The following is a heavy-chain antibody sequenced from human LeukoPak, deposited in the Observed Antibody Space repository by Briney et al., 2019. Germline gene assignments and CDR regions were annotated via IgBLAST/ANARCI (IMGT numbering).Heavy chain of an antibody. J-gene: IGHJ4*02. CDR1: GFTFTKYW. Sequence: LGESLKISCKGSGFTFTKYWIGWVRQMPGKGLEWMGIIYPGDSDIRYSPSFQGQVTISADNSISTAYLQWNSLKASDTAMYHCTVSGTYGYWGQGTLVTVSS. CDR3: TVSGTYGY. CDR2: IYPGDSDI. D-gene: IGHD3-16*01. V-gene: IGHV5-51*01.